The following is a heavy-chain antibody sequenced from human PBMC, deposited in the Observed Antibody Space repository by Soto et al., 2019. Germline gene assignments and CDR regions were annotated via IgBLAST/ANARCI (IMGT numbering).Heavy chain of an antibody. V-gene: IGHV3-33*01. CDR2: IWYDGSNK. CDR1: GFTFSSYG. J-gene: IGHJ6*02. CDR3: ARDGGTGTTTNYYYYGMDV. D-gene: IGHD1-1*01. Sequence: GGSLRLSCAASGFTFSSYGMHWVRQAPGKGLEWVAVIWYDGSNKYYADSVKGRFTISRDNSKNTLYLQMNSLRAEDTAVYYCARDGGTGTTTNYYYYGMDVWGQGTTVTVSS.